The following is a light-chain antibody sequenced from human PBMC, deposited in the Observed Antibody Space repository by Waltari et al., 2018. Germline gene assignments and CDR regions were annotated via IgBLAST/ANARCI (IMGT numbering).Light chain of an antibody. CDR3: QQRSSWPLT. Sequence: EIVLTPSPATLSLSPGERATLSCRASQSVSSYLAWYQQKPGQAPRLLIYDAFNRATGIPARFSGSGSGTDFTLTISSLEPEDFAVYYCQQRSSWPLTFGGGTKVEIK. CDR2: DAF. CDR1: QSVSSY. V-gene: IGKV3-11*01. J-gene: IGKJ4*01.